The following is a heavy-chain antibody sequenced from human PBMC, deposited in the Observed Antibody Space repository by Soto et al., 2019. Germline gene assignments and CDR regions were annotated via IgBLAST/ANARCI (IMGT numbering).Heavy chain of an antibody. CDR3: ARGGLSLLWFGELLSPPQGHGYYYGMDV. D-gene: IGHD3-10*01. Sequence: ASVKVSCKASGYTFTSYDINWVRQATGQGLEWMGWMNPNSGNTGYAQKFQGRVTMTRNTSISTAYMELSSLRSEDTAVYYCARGGLSLLWFGELLSPPQGHGYYYGMDVWGQGTTVTVSS. V-gene: IGHV1-8*01. CDR1: GYTFTSYD. CDR2: MNPNSGNT. J-gene: IGHJ6*02.